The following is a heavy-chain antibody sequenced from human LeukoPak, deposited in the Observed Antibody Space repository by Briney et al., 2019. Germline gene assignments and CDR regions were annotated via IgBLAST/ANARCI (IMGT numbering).Heavy chain of an antibody. CDR3: ARVTDMITFGGVIVISGVFDY. D-gene: IGHD3-16*02. CDR1: GFTFSSYW. CDR2: ISSSGSTI. V-gene: IGHV3-48*04. Sequence: GGSLRLSCAASGFTFSSYWMHWVRQAPGKGLEWVSYISSSGSTIYYADSVKGRFTISRDNAKNSLYLQMNSLRAEDTAVYYCARVTDMITFGGVIVISGVFDYWGQGTLVTVSS. J-gene: IGHJ4*02.